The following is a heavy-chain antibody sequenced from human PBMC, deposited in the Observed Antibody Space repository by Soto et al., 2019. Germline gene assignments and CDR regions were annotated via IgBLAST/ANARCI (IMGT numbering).Heavy chain of an antibody. J-gene: IGHJ6*02. CDR2: INSDGSST. D-gene: IGHD5-12*01. Sequence: GGSLRLSCAASGFTFSSYWMHWFRQAPGKGLVWVSRINSDGSSTSYADSVKGRFTISGDNAKNTLYLQMNSLRAEDTAVYYCARSPIRWATIYYYYYGMDVWGQGTTVTVSS. CDR1: GFTFSSYW. CDR3: ARSPIRWATIYYYYYGMDV. V-gene: IGHV3-74*01.